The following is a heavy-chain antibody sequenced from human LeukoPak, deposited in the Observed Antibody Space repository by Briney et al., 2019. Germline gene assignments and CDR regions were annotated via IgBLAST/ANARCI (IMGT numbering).Heavy chain of an antibody. J-gene: IGHJ4*02. CDR2: IIPIFGTA. CDR3: ARDPPDSYSSGWYYFDY. D-gene: IGHD6-19*01. V-gene: IGHV1-69*05. Sequence: SVKVSCKASGGTFSSYAISWVRQAPGQGLEWMGRIIPIFGTANYAQKFQGIVTITTDESTSTAYMELSSLRSEDTAVYYCARDPPDSYSSGWYYFDYWGQGTLVTVSS. CDR1: GGTFSSYA.